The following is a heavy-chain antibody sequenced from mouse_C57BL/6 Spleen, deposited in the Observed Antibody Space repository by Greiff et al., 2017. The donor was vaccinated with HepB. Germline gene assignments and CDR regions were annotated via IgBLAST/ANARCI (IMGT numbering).Heavy chain of an antibody. CDR3: ARELYYDYDGDY. J-gene: IGHJ2*01. V-gene: IGHV1-26*01. CDR2: INPNNGGT. CDR1: GYTFTDYY. D-gene: IGHD2-4*01. Sequence: VQLQQSGPELVKPGASVKISCKASGYTFTDYYMNWVKQSHGKSLEWIGDINPNNGGTSYNQKFKGKATLTVDKSSSTAYMVLRSLTSEDSAVYYCARELYYDYDGDYWGQGTTLTVSS.